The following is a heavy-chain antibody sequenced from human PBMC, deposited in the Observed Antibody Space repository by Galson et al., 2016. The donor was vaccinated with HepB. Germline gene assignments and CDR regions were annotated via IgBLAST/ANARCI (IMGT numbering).Heavy chain of an antibody. CDR3: ATSAVPRYFCYGLGF. J-gene: IGHJ6*02. CDR2: INPGNGNN. V-gene: IGHV1-46*04. CDR1: GYTFTSHY. Sequence: SVKVSCKASGYTFTSHYLHWVRQTPGQGLEWMAIINPGNGNNTYAQTWQGRVTLTRDTSTSTVYLELSSRRLEDTAVYYCATSAVPRYFCYGLGFWGQGTLSPSP. D-gene: IGHD4-17*01.